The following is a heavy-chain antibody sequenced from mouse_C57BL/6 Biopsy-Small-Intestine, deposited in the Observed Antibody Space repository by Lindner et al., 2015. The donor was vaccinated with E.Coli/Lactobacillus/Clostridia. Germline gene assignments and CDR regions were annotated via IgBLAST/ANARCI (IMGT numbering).Heavy chain of an antibody. J-gene: IGHJ2*01. D-gene: IGHD3-2*02. V-gene: IGHV1-31*01. Sequence: VQLQESGPELVKPGASVKISCKASGYSFTGYYMHWVKQTHGNFLDWIGFIYPYNGVSSYNQKFKGKAALTVDKSSSTAYMELRSPTSEDSAVYYCARSEGSSGFFDYWGQGTTLTVSS. CDR3: ARSEGSSGFFDY. CDR2: IYPYNGVS. CDR1: GYSFTGYY.